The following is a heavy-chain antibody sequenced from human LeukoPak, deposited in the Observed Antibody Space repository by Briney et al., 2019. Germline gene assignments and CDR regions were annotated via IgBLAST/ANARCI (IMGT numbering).Heavy chain of an antibody. CDR1: GYTFTSYN. Sequence: ASVEVSCKASGYTFTSYNINWVRQATGQGLEWMGWMNPNSGYTGYAQKFQGRVTMTRNTSISTAYMELSSLISEDTAVFYCAREGIVYYGMDVWGQGTTVTVSS. J-gene: IGHJ6*02. CDR3: AREGIVYYGMDV. D-gene: IGHD3-16*02. V-gene: IGHV1-8*01. CDR2: MNPNSGYT.